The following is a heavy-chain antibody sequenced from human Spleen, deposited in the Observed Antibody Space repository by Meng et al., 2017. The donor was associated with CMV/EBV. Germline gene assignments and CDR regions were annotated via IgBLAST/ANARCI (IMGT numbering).Heavy chain of an antibody. CDR3: ARERLYQPLWGDALDI. J-gene: IGHJ3*02. D-gene: IGHD2-2*01. CDR2: ISSSRGYI. Sequence: GESLKISCVASGFTFSSCAMNWVRQAPGKGLEWVSSISSSRGYIHYRDSVKGRFTISRDNAKTSVYLQMNSLRAEDTALYFCARERLYQPLWGDALDIWGQGTMVTVSS. V-gene: IGHV3-21*01. CDR1: GFTFSSCA.